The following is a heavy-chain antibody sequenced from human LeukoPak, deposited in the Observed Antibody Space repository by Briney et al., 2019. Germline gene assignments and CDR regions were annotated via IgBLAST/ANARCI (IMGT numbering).Heavy chain of an antibody. V-gene: IGHV4-34*01. CDR1: GGSFSGYY. CDR2: INHSGST. CDR3: ARGGEWFDP. D-gene: IGHD3-10*01. Sequence: SETLSLTCAVYGGSFSGYYWSWIRQPPGKGLEWIGEINHSGSTNYNPSLKSRVTITVDTSKNQFSLKLSSVTAADTAVYYCARGGEWFDPWGQGTLVTVSS. J-gene: IGHJ5*02.